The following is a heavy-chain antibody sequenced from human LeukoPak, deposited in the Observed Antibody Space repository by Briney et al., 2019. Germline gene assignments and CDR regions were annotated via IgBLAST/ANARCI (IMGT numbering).Heavy chain of an antibody. Sequence: LRLSCAASGFTFSNYAMSWVRQAPGKGLEWIGYIYYSGSTYYNPSLKSRVTISVDTSKNQFSLKLSSVTAADTAVYYCARNFYDFWSGYSDYWGQGTLVTVSS. CDR2: IYYSGST. V-gene: IGHV4-30-4*08. CDR3: ARNFYDFWSGYSDY. J-gene: IGHJ4*02. D-gene: IGHD3-3*01. CDR1: GFTFSNYA.